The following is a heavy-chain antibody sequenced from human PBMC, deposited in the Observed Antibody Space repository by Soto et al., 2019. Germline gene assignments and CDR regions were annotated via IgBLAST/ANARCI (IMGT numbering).Heavy chain of an antibody. V-gene: IGHV3-49*03. CDR3: TRESKLEPPYYHYGMDF. CDR2: IRSKAYGGTT. CDR1: GFTFGDYA. Sequence: PGGSLRLSCTASGFTFGDYAMSWFRQAPGKGLEWVGFIRSKAYGGTTEYAASVKGRFTISRDDSKSIAYLQMNSLKTEDTAVYYCTRESKLEPPYYHYGMDFWGPGTTVTVSS. J-gene: IGHJ6*02. D-gene: IGHD1-1*01.